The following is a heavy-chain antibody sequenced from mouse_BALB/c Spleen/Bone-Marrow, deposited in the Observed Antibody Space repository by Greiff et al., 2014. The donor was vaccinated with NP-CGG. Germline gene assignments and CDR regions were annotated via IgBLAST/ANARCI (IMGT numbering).Heavy chain of an antibody. V-gene: IGHV1-14*01. J-gene: IGHJ4*01. CDR1: GYTFTSYI. CDR2: INPYNDGT. CDR3: ARRWLPYAMDY. D-gene: IGHD2-3*01. Sequence: VQLQQSGPELVKPGASVKMSCKASGYTFTSYIMHWAKQKPGQGLEWIGYINPYNDGTKYNEKFKGKATLTSDKSSSTASEDSAVYYCARRWLPYAMDYWGQGTSVTVSS.